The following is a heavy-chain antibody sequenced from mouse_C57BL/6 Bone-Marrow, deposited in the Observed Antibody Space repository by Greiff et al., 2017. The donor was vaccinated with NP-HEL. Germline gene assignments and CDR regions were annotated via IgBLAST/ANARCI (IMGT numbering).Heavy chain of an antibody. CDR2: INPNNGGT. D-gene: IGHD3-2*02. Sequence: VQLQQSGPELVKPGASVKISCKASGYTFTDYYMNWVKQSHGKSLEWIGDINPNNGGTSYNQKFKGKATLTVDKSSSTAYMERRSLTSEDSAVYYCARGGTAQAFDYWGQGTTLTVSS. CDR1: GYTFTDYY. V-gene: IGHV1-26*01. CDR3: ARGGTAQAFDY. J-gene: IGHJ2*01.